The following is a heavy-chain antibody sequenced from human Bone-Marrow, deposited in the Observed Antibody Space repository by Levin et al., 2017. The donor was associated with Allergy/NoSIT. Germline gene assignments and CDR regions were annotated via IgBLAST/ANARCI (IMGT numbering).Heavy chain of an antibody. CDR2: ISRSTSLI. CDR1: GFTFSASN. V-gene: IGHV3-48*02. CDR3: VRDLGSGSSF. J-gene: IGHJ4*02. D-gene: IGHD3-10*01. Sequence: GGSLRLSCAASGFTFSASNMNWVRQAPGKGLEWISYISRSTSLIYYADVVKGRFTISRDNAKSSLYLQMNSLRDEDTAVYYCVRDLGSGSSFWGQGTLVTVSS.